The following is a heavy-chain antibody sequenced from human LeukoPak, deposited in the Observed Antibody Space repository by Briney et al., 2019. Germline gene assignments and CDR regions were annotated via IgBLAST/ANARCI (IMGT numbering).Heavy chain of an antibody. CDR2: IIPIFGTA. CDR1: GGTFSSYA. J-gene: IGHJ6*03. Sequence: SVKVSCKASGGTFSSYAISWVRQAPGQGLEWMGGIIPIFGTANYAQKFQGRVTITTDESTSTAYMELSSLRSEDTAVYYCAREEIAAAAGTRYNYYYMDVWGKGTTVTVSS. CDR3: AREEIAAAAGTRYNYYYMDV. V-gene: IGHV1-69*05. D-gene: IGHD6-13*01.